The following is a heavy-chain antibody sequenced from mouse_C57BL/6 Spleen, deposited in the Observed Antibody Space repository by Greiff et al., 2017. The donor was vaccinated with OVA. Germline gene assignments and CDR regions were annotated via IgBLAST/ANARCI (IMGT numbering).Heavy chain of an antibody. CDR2: IYPGDGDT. D-gene: IGHD2-2*01. Sequence: QVQLKQSGPELVKPGASVKISCKASGYAFSSSWMNWVKQRPGKGLEWIGRIYPGDGDTNYNGKFKGKATLTADKSSSTAYMQLSSLTSEDSAVYFCARDGYDTWFAYWGQGTLVTVSA. V-gene: IGHV1-82*01. CDR1: GYAFSSSW. CDR3: ARDGYDTWFAY. J-gene: IGHJ3*01.